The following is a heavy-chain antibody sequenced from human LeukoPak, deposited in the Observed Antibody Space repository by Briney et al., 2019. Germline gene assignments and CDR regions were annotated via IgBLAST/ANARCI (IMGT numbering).Heavy chain of an antibody. CDR3: ARDKWRWLRRNWYFDL. CDR1: GGSISSSNC. V-gene: IGHV4-4*02. J-gene: IGHJ2*01. CDR2: IYHSGST. Sequence: PSETLSLTCAVSGGSISSSNCWSWVRPPPGKGLEWIGEIYHSGSTNYNPSLKSRVTISVDKSKNQFSLKLSSVTAADTAVYYCARDKWRWLRRNWYFDLWGRGTLVTASS. D-gene: IGHD5-12*01.